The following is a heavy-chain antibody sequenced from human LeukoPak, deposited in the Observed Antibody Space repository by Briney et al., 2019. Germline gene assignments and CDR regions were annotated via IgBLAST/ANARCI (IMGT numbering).Heavy chain of an antibody. J-gene: IGHJ4*02. V-gene: IGHV3-30*02. CDR1: GFTFSSSG. CDR3: AKDYDFWSGYYSPTRGYFDY. D-gene: IGHD3-3*01. CDR2: IRFDGSNK. Sequence: GGSLRLSCAASGFTFSSSGMHCVRQAPGKGLEWVAFIRFDGSNKYYADSVKGRFTISRDNSKNTLYLQMNSLRAEDAAVYYCAKDYDFWSGYYSPTRGYFDYWGQGTLVTVSS.